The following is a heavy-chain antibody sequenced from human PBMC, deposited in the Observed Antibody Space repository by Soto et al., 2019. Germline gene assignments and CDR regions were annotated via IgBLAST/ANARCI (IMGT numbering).Heavy chain of an antibody. CDR2: ISSSSSTI. J-gene: IGHJ3*02. Sequence: PGGSLRLSCAASGFTFSSYSMNWVRQAPGKGLEWVSYISSSSSTIYYADSVKGRFTISRDNAKNSLYLQMNSLRDEDTAVYYCARDGRSEFGGVIVIYDAFDIWGQGTMVTV. V-gene: IGHV3-48*02. CDR3: ARDGRSEFGGVIVIYDAFDI. CDR1: GFTFSSYS. D-gene: IGHD3-16*02.